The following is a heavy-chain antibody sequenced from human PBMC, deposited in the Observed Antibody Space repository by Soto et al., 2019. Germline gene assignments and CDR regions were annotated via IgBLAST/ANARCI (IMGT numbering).Heavy chain of an antibody. V-gene: IGHV1-18*01. CDR2: ISAYNGNT. Sequence: QVQLVQSGTEVKKPGASVKVSCKASGYTFSDYSITWVRQAPGQGLEWMGWISAYNGNTNYAQNLQGRVTMTTDTSTSTAYMELRSLRSDDTDVYYCAKRNDYGDYWGQGTLVTVSS. CDR3: AKRNDYGDY. J-gene: IGHJ4*02. CDR1: GYTFSDYS.